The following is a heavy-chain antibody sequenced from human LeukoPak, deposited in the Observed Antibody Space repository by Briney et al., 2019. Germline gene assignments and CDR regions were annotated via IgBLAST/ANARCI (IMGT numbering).Heavy chain of an antibody. CDR3: ARDPERGIAAAGSRRAGGELY. Sequence: SGGSLRLSCAASGFTFSSYAMHWVRQAPGKGLEYVSAISSNGGSTYYANSVKGRFTISRDNSKNTLYLQMGSLRAEDMAVYYCARDPERGIAAAGSRRAGGELYWGQGTLVTVSS. CDR1: GFTFSSYA. CDR2: ISSNGGST. D-gene: IGHD6-13*01. J-gene: IGHJ4*02. V-gene: IGHV3-64*01.